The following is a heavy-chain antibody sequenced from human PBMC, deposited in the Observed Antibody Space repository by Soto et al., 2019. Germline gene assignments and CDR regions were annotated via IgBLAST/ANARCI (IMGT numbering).Heavy chain of an antibody. D-gene: IGHD3-3*01. J-gene: IGHJ4*02. CDR3: ARSRSGAVPDSFGY. Sequence: QVQLVESGGRVVQPGRSLRLPCAASGFIFNRYAIHWVRQTPGKGLEWVAVISKDGSVQYYADSVRGRFIISRDKSKDTVYLEMNSLRAEDTAVFYCARSRSGAVPDSFGYWGQGTLVTVSS. CDR1: GFIFNRYA. V-gene: IGHV3-30-3*01. CDR2: ISKDGSVQ.